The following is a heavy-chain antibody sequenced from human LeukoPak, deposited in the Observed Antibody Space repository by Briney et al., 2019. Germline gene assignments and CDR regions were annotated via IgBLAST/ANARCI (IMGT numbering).Heavy chain of an antibody. J-gene: IGHJ3*02. CDR1: GYTFTAYY. Sequence: ASVKVSCKTSGYTFTAYYIHWVRQAPGQGLEWMGWMNPNSGGTKYVLKFQGRVTMTRDTSITTAYMELSSLRSDDTAIYYCARFDYIWGSYLDDNFDIWGQGTLVTVSS. D-gene: IGHD3-16*02. CDR3: ARFDYIWGSYLDDNFDI. CDR2: MNPNSGGT. V-gene: IGHV1-2*02.